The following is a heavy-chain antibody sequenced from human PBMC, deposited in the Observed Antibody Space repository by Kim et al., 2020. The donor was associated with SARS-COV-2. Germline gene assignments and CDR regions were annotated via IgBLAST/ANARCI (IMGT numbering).Heavy chain of an antibody. J-gene: IGHJ4*02. D-gene: IGHD1-26*01. CDR3: TSSKHIVGSDY. CDR1: GFTFSGSA. CDR2: IRSKANSYAT. Sequence: GGSLRLSCAASGFTFSGSAMHWVRQASGKGLEWVGRIRSKANSYATAYAASVKGRFTISRDDSKNTAYLQMNSLKTEDTAVYYCTSSKHIVGSDYWGQGTLVTVSS. V-gene: IGHV3-73*01.